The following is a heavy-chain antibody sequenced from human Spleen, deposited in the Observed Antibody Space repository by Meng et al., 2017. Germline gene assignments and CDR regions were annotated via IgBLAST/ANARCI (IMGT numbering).Heavy chain of an antibody. CDR3: ARDYGREGAPMDV. CDR1: GLTVSNSY. D-gene: IGHD1-26*01. Sequence: GGSLRLSCAASGLTVSNSYMTWVRQAPGKGLEWVSCIYSGGGTYYADSVKGRFTISRDNSKNTLHLQMNSLRAEDTAVYYCARDYGREGAPMDVWGQGTTVTVSS. V-gene: IGHV3-66*01. CDR2: IYSGGGT. J-gene: IGHJ6*02.